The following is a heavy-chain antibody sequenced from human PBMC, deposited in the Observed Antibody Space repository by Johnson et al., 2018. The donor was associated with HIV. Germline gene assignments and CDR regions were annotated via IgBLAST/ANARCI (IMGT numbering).Heavy chain of an antibody. Sequence: VHLVESGGGLVQPGGSLRLSCAASGFTFSSGFTFSVYWMHWVRQAPGKGLVWVSRIKSDGSTTYADSVKGRFTISRDNSKNTLYVQMNSLRAEDTAVYYCAKSTQANILRESGPYGAFDIWGQGTMVTVSS. D-gene: IGHD3-10*01. V-gene: IGHV3-74*02. CDR2: IKSDGST. CDR1: GFTFSSGFTFSVYW. J-gene: IGHJ3*02. CDR3: AKSTQANILRESGPYGAFDI.